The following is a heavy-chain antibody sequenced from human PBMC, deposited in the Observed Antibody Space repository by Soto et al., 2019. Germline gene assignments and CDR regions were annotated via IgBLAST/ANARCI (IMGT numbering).Heavy chain of an antibody. D-gene: IGHD6-19*01. CDR1: GYTFTSNS. CDR3: ARISSASSGWLRDY. V-gene: IGHV1-18*04. CDR2: INVYNGNT. J-gene: IGHJ4*02. Sequence: ASVQVSCKASGYTFTSNSIGWVRQAPGQGLEWMGWINVYNGNTKYAQQLQGRVTLTTDTSTSTAYMNLRSLRYDDTAVYYCARISSASSGWLRDYWGQGTLVTVSS.